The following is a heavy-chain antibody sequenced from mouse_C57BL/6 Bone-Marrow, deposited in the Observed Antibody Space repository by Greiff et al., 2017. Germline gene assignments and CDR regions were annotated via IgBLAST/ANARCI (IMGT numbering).Heavy chain of an antibody. CDR2: INPGSGGT. J-gene: IGHJ3*01. Sequence: VQLQQSGAELVRPGTSVKVSCKASGYAFTNYLIEWVKQRPGQGLEWIGVINPGSGGTNYNEKFKGKATLTADKSSSTAYMQLSSLTSEDSAVYFCARDSSGYLAYWGQGTLVTVSA. D-gene: IGHD3-2*02. V-gene: IGHV1-54*01. CDR1: GYAFTNYL. CDR3: ARDSSGYLAY.